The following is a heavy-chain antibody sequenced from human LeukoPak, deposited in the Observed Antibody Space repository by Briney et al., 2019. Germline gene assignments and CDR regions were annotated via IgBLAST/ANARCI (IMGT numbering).Heavy chain of an antibody. V-gene: IGHV3-23*01. J-gene: IGHJ4*02. Sequence: GGSLGLSCTASGFTFSTCGMTWVRQAPGKGLEWVSSISGNDDGTYYADSVKGRLTISRDNSKNTLYLQMNSLRAEDTAIYYCAKRGPIYSASPGNYFDYWGQGTLVTVSS. CDR2: ISGNDDGT. D-gene: IGHD3-10*01. CDR1: GFTFSTCG. CDR3: AKRGPIYSASPGNYFDY.